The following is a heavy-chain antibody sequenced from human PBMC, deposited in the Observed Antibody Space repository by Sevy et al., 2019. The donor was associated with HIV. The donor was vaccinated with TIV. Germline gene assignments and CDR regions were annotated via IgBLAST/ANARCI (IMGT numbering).Heavy chain of an antibody. V-gene: IGHV3-53*01. CDR3: ARLSAYYYDSRGYYTTGNAFDI. CDR1: GFTVSNSY. Sequence: GGCLRLSCAASGFTVSNSYMSWVRQAPGKGLEWFSIIYSGVTTSYADSVRGRFTISRDNSKNTLSLQMNSLGTEDTAVYYCARLSAYYYDSRGYYTTGNAFDIWGQGTMVPVSS. D-gene: IGHD3-22*01. J-gene: IGHJ3*02. CDR2: IYSGVTT.